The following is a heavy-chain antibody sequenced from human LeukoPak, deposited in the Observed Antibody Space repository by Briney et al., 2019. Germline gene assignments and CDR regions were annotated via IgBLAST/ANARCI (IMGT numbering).Heavy chain of an antibody. CDR3: ARSYSSGSGSYVYYYGMDV. V-gene: IGHV2-70*04. J-gene: IGHJ6*04. Sequence: GSGPALGKPTQTLALTCTVSGFSRGTSGMRMSWIRQPPGKALEGLARIDWDDNKFYSTSLKTRLTISKDTSTNQVVLTMTPMAPVDTATSYCARSYSSGSGSYVYYYGMDVWGKGTTVTVSS. CDR2: IDWDDNK. D-gene: IGHD3-10*01. CDR1: GFSRGTSGMR.